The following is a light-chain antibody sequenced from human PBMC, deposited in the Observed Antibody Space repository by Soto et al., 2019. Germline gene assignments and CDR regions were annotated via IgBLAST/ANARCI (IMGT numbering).Light chain of an antibody. CDR2: EVS. J-gene: IGLJ1*01. V-gene: IGLV2-8*01. Sequence: QSVLTQPPSASGSPGQSVPIPYTGTSSDVGGYNFVSWYQQHPGKAPNLMIYEVSKRPSGVPDRFSGSKSGNTASLTVSGLQAEDEADYYCSSYAGSSNFVFGTGTKVTVL. CDR3: SSYAGSSNFV. CDR1: SSDVGGYNF.